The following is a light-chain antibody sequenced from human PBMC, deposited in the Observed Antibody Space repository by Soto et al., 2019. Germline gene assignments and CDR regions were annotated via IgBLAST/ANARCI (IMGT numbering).Light chain of an antibody. CDR3: AAWDDSLNGPV. Sequence: QSVLTQPPSASGTPGQWVTISCSGSSSNIGSNTVNWYQQLPGTAPKHLIYSNNQRPSGVPDRFSGSKSGTSASLAIRGLQSEDEADYYCAAWDDSLNGPVFGGGTKLTVL. CDR1: SSNIGSNT. V-gene: IGLV1-44*01. CDR2: SNN. J-gene: IGLJ2*01.